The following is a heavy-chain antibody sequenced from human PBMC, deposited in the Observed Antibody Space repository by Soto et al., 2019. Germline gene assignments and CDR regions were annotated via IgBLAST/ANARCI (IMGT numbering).Heavy chain of an antibody. CDR1: GFTFSNYA. CDR2: ISGSGAST. D-gene: IGHD2-2*01. J-gene: IGHJ4*02. CDR3: AKEYCASTSCNFDH. Sequence: EVQLLESGGGLVQPGGSLRLSCAASGFTFSNYAMSWVRQAPGKGLEWVSAISGSGASTYYADSVKGRFTISRDNSKNTLYLQMNSQRAEDTAVYYCAKEYCASTSCNFDHWGQGTLVTVSS. V-gene: IGHV3-23*01.